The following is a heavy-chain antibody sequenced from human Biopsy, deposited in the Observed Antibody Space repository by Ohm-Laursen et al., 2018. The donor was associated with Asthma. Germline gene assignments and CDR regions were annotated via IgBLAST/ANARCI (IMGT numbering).Heavy chain of an antibody. J-gene: IGHJ4*02. CDR2: IYYSGST. CDR3: AGERVTAMVTYFDY. CDR1: GGSISSGGYY. Sequence: TLSLTCTVSGGSISSGGYYWSWIRQHPGKGLEWIGYIYYSGSTYYNPSLKSRVTISVDTSKNQFSLKLSSVTAADTAVYYCAGERVTAMVTYFDYWGQGTLVTVSS. D-gene: IGHD5-18*01. V-gene: IGHV4-31*03.